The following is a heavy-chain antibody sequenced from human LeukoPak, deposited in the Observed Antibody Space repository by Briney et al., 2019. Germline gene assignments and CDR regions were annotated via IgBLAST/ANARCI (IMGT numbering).Heavy chain of an antibody. V-gene: IGHV3-11*01. CDR2: ISSGGSTI. J-gene: IGHJ4*02. CDR1: RLSLSEYY. D-gene: IGHD6-13*01. Sequence: GGSLRHSYAVSRLSLSEYYMSWLRQAPAKGGEGVSYISSGGSTIYHADSVKGRFTISRDNAENSLSLQVNSLRAEDTAVYYCARRAAVRRCFDYGGQGTLVTVS. CDR3: ARRAAVRRCFDY.